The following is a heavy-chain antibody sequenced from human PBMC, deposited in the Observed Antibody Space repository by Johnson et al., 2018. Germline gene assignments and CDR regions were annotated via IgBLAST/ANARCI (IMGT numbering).Heavy chain of an antibody. V-gene: IGHV3-30*03. D-gene: IGHD3-10*01. CDR3: ARGVRGRYLDV. J-gene: IGHJ6*04. CDR1: GFTFSAYG. CDR2: ISYDGSNK. Sequence: QLVQSGGGVVQPGRSLRLSCAASGFTFSAYGIHWVRQAPGKGLEWVAVISYDGSNKYFADSVKGRFTISRDNSKDTVYLQMNSLRAEDTAVYYCARGVRGRYLDVWGKGTTVTVSS.